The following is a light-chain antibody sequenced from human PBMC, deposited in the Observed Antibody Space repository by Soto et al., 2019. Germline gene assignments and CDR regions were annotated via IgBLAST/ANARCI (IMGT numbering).Light chain of an antibody. CDR1: SSDVGGYNY. V-gene: IGLV2-14*01. Sequence: QSALTQPASVSGSPGQSITISCTGTSSDVGGYNYVSWYQQHPGKAPKLMIYDVTNRPSGVSNRFSGSKSGNTASLTVSGLQAEDEADYYCSSYRGSSTLVVFGTGTQLTVL. CDR2: DVT. CDR3: SSYRGSSTLVV. J-gene: IGLJ1*01.